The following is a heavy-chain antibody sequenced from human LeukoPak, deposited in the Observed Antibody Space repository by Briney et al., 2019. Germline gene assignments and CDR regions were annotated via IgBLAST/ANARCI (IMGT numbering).Heavy chain of an antibody. CDR2: ISSSSSTI. D-gene: IGHD3-3*01. CDR3: ARDVSDFWSGSTDY. J-gene: IGHJ4*02. CDR1: GFTFSSYS. Sequence: GGSLRLSCAASGFTFSSYSMNWVRQAPGKGLEWVSYISSSSSTIYYADSVKGRFTTSRDNAKNSLYLQMNSLRDEDTAVYYCARDVSDFWSGSTDYWGQGTLVTVSS. V-gene: IGHV3-48*02.